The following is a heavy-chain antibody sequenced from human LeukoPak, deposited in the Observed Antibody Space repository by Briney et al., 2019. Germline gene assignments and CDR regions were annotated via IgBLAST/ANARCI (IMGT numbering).Heavy chain of an antibody. V-gene: IGHV1-2*02. CDR2: INPKNGGT. CDR1: GYTFIDFY. D-gene: IGHD3-10*01. CDR3: ARVKAYGGAGDFDY. Sequence: ASVKVSCKASGYTFIDFYMHWVRQAPGQGLEWMGWINPKNGGTNYAQKFQGRVTMTRDTSISTAYMELSRLRSDDTAAYYCARVKAYGGAGDFDYWGQGTLVTVSS. J-gene: IGHJ4*02.